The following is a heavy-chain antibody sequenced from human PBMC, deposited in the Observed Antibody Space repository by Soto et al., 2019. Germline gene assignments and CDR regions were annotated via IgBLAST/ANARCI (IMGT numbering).Heavy chain of an antibody. J-gene: IGHJ5*02. CDR3: ARRKRWLHQHGKSLDP. CDR2: IYYSGST. V-gene: IGHV4-61*01. D-gene: IGHD5-12*01. Sequence: SETLSLTCTVSGGSVSSGSYYWSWIRQPPGKGLEWIGYIYYSGSTNYNPSLKSRVTISVDTSKNQFSLKLSSVTAADTAVYYCARRKRWLHQHGKSLDPWGKGTLVTVYS. CDR1: GGSVSSGSYY.